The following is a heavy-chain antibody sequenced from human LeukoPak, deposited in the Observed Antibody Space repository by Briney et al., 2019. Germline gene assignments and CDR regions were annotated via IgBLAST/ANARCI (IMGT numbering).Heavy chain of an antibody. D-gene: IGHD6-19*01. V-gene: IGHV3-21*01. Sequence: GGSLRLSCAASGFTFSSYSMNWVRQAPGKGLEWVSSISSSSSYKYYADSVKGRFTISRDNAKNSLYLQMNSLRAEDTAVYYCASSSSGSPYWGQGTLVTVSS. J-gene: IGHJ4*02. CDR2: ISSSSSYK. CDR3: ASSSSGSPY. CDR1: GFTFSSYS.